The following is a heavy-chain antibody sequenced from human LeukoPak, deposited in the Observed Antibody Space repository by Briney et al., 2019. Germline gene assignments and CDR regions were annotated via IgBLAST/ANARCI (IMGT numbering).Heavy chain of an antibody. CDR3: ARCQLLRGIPPAFDI. CDR2: IYPGDSDT. D-gene: IGHD2-2*01. V-gene: IGHV5-51*01. Sequence: GESLKISCKGSGYSFTSYWIGWVRQMPGKGLEWMGIIYPGDSDTRYSPSFQGQVTISADKSISTAYLQWSSLKASDTAMYYCARCQLLRGIPPAFDIWGQGTMVTVSS. J-gene: IGHJ3*02. CDR1: GYSFTSYW.